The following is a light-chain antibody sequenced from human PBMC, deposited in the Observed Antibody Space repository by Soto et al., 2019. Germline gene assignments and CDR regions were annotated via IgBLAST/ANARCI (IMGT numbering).Light chain of an antibody. J-gene: IGKJ5*01. CDR1: QSVSSN. CDR2: GAS. CDR3: QQRSNWPPIT. Sequence: EIVTTQSPATLSVSPRARATLSCRASQSVSSNLAWYQQKPGQAPRLLIYGASTRATGIPARFSGSGSGTDFTLTISSLEPEDFAVYYCQQRSNWPPITVGQGTRLEIK. V-gene: IGKV3-11*01.